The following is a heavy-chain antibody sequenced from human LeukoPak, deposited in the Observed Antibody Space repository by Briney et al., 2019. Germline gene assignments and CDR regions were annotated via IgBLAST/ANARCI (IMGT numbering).Heavy chain of an antibody. CDR2: ISAYNGNT. D-gene: IGHD4-17*01. CDR3: ARGRGYGDYFDY. CDR1: GYSFTSHG. J-gene: IGHJ4*02. Sequence: ASVKVSCKASGYSFTSHGISWMRQAPGQGLEWMGWISAYNGNTNYAQKLQGRVTMTTDTSTSTAYMELRSLRSDDTAVYYCARGRGYGDYFDYWGQGTLVTVTS. V-gene: IGHV1-18*01.